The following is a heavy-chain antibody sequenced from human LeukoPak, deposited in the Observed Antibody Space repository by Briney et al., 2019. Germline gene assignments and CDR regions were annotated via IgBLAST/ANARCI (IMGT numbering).Heavy chain of an antibody. J-gene: IGHJ3*02. CDR1: GGSFSGYY. V-gene: IGHV4-34*01. CDR3: ATAVDVDTAMVYAFDI. D-gene: IGHD5-18*01. Sequence: SETLSLTCAVYGGSFSGYYWSWIRQPPGKGLEWIGEINHSGSTNYNPSLKSRVTISVDTSKNQLSLKLSSVTAADTAVYYCATAVDVDTAMVYAFDIWGQGTMVTVSS. CDR2: INHSGST.